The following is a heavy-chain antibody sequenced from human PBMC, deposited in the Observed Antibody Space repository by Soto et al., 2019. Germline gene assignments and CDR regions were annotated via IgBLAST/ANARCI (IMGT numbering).Heavy chain of an antibody. J-gene: IGHJ6*02. D-gene: IGHD2-2*01. CDR2: IDPSDSSS. Sequence: GESLKISNKASGYTLTTFWISWMRQVPEKVLEWMGRIDPSDSSSNYRTYFQGHITISADKSITTAYLHFSNMKASYTAVYYCARHFPMPTDLQFYYYYYYVVDVWGHGTAVTVSS. CDR3: ARHFPMPTDLQFYYYYYYVVDV. CDR1: GYTLTTFW. V-gene: IGHV5-10-1*01.